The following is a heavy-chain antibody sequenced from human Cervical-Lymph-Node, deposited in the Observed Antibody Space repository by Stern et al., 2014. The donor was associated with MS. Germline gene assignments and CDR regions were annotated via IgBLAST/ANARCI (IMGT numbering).Heavy chain of an antibody. V-gene: IGHV5-51*01. J-gene: IGHJ4*02. CDR1: GYSFTANW. CDR2: IYPGDSDP. D-gene: IGHD4-17*01. CDR3: ARDYGDYAFDY. Sequence: VQLGQSGAEVKKPGESLKISCKGSGYSFTANWIAWVRQMPGKGLEWMGIIYPGDSDPRSSPSFQGQVTISADKSISTAYLQWSSLKASDTAMYYCARDYGDYAFDYWGQGTLVTVSS.